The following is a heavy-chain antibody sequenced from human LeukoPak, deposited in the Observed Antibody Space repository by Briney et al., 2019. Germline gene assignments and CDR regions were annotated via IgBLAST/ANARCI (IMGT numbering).Heavy chain of an antibody. D-gene: IGHD2-15*01. J-gene: IGHJ5*01. Sequence: PGGSLRLSCAASGFTFSSYWMSWVRQAPGKGLEWVANIKQDGSEKYYVDSGKGRFTISRDNAKNSLYLQMNSLRAEDTAVYYCARDHVVVVVAATHWFDPWGQGTLVTVSS. CDR1: GFTFSSYW. CDR3: ARDHVVVVVAATHWFDP. V-gene: IGHV3-7*01. CDR2: IKQDGSEK.